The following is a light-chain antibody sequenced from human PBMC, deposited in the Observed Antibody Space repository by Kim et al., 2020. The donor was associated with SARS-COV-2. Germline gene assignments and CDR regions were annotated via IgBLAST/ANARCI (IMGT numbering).Light chain of an antibody. V-gene: IGKV1-5*03. J-gene: IGKJ4*01. CDR1: QSINNW. CDR2: MAS. CDR3: QQDNSYPLT. Sequence: ASVGDRVTITCRASQSINNWLAWYQQKPGKAPKLLIYMASTLESGVPSRFSGSGSATEFTLTISSLQPDDFATYYCQQDNSYPLTFGGGTKVDIK.